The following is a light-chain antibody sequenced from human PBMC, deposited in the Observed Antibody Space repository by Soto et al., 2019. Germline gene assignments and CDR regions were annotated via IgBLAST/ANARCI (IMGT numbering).Light chain of an antibody. CDR3: QAYDYSLTASV. CDR2: GNR. CDR1: SSNLGAGYD. J-gene: IGLJ3*02. Sequence: QSVLTPPPSVSGAPGQRVTIPCTGPSSNLGAGYDVHWYQQLPGTAPKLVIYGNRNRPSGVPERFSGSKSGTSASLAITGLQAEDEGDYYCQAYDYSLTASVFGGGTKLTVL. V-gene: IGLV1-40*01.